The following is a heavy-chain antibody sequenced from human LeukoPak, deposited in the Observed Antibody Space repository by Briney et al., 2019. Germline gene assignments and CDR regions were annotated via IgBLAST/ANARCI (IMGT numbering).Heavy chain of an antibody. V-gene: IGHV3-23*01. J-gene: IGHJ4*02. Sequence: GFLRLSCADSGLTFSSYAMSWVRQAPGKGLEWVSLISTSGRTHYADSVQGRFTISRDNSKNTLSLHMNSLRAEDTAVYYCARYLDSSGYYHVVDSWGQGALVTVSS. CDR1: GLTFSSYA. D-gene: IGHD3-22*01. CDR3: ARYLDSSGYYHVVDS. CDR2: ISTSGRT.